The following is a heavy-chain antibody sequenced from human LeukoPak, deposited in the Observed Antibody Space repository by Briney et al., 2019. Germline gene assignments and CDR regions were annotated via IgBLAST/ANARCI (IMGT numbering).Heavy chain of an antibody. J-gene: IGHJ4*02. CDR3: VRGTGY. Sequence: GGSLRLSCTVSGFTFSTYVMHWVRQAPGKGLEYVSAISSNGDNTYYADSVKGRFTISRDNSKNTLYLQMGSLRADDTAVYYCVRGTGYWGQGTLVTVSS. CDR1: GFTFSTYV. CDR2: ISSNGDNT. V-gene: IGHV3-64D*06.